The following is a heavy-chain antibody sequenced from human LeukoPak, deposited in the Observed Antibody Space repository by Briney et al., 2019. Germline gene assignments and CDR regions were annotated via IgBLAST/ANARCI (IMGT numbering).Heavy chain of an antibody. CDR2: ISGSGDST. J-gene: IGHJ4*02. CDR1: GFSFGGYA. D-gene: IGHD6-13*01. V-gene: IGHV3-23*01. CDR3: AKVGIAGPSRGGGYLDY. Sequence: GGSLRLSCAASGFSFGGYAMTWVRQAPGMGLEWVSSISGSGDSTYYADSVKGRFTISRDNSKNTLYLQMDSLRVEDTVIYYCAKVGIAGPSRGGGYLDYWGQGTPVTVSS.